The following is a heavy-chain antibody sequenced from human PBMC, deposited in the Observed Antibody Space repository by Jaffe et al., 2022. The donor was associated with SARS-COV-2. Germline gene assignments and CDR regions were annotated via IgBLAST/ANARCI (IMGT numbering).Heavy chain of an antibody. Sequence: QVQLQESGPGLVKPSQTLSLTCIVSGGSISSGGYYWSWIRQNPGKGLEWIGYIYYGGITYYNPSLKSRVSISIDTSENQFSLRLNSVTVADTAVYYCARSPTSGYGYYFDYWGQGALVTVSS. CDR2: IYYGGIT. CDR3: ARSPTSGYGYYFDY. V-gene: IGHV4-31*03. D-gene: IGHD5-12*01. CDR1: GGSISSGGYY. J-gene: IGHJ4*01.